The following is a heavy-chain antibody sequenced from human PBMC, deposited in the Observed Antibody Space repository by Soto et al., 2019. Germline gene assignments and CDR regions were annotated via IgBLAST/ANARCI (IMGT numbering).Heavy chain of an antibody. J-gene: IGHJ4*02. CDR2: IDPKNGGT. CDR3: GRDDYGIFPY. Sequence: QVQLVQSGTEVKKPGASVKVSCQASGYSISAYYIHWVRQAPGQGLEWMGWIDPKNGGTVSAQKFQGRITMTSDTSISTVYMDLSGLTSDDTAMYYCGRDDYGIFPYWGQGSLVTVSS. CDR1: GYSISAYY. V-gene: IGHV1-2*02. D-gene: IGHD3-10*01.